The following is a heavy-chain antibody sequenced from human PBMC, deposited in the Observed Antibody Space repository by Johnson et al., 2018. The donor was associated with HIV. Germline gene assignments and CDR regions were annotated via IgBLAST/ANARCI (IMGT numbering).Heavy chain of an antibody. CDR1: GFSFDEYA. J-gene: IGHJ3*02. CDR3: AKDSDTYYYGSGDACDI. D-gene: IGHD3-10*01. Sequence: QLVESGGVMVQPGGSLRLSCAASGFSFDEYAMHWVRQAPGKGLEWVSLISWAGGHTYYADSVKGRFTISRDNSKNSLYLQMNSLRPDDTALYFCAKDSDTYYYGSGDACDIWGQGTIVTVSA. V-gene: IGHV3-43D*03. CDR2: ISWAGGHT.